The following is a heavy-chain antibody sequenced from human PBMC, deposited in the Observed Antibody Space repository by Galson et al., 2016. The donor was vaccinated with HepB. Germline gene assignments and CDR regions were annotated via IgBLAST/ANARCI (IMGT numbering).Heavy chain of an antibody. Sequence: SVKVSCKVSGYSISALSMHWVRQSPGKGLEWMGGFDREDDDTNYAQNFQDRVTMTVDTSTDTAYMELSSLRSEDTAVYYCATVFMNTFGGVLISGTWLDPWGQGTLVTVSS. CDR2: FDREDDDT. V-gene: IGHV1-24*01. CDR1: GYSISALS. D-gene: IGHD3-16*02. J-gene: IGHJ5*02. CDR3: ATVFMNTFGGVLISGTWLDP.